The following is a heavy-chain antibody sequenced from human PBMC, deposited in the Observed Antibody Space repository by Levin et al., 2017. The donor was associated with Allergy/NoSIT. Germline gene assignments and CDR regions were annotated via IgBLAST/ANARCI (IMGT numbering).Heavy chain of an antibody. V-gene: IGHV4-34*01. D-gene: IGHD3-10*01. Sequence: SQTLSLTCAVYGGSFSGYYWSWIRQPPGKGLEWIGEINHSGSTNYNPSLKSRVTISVDTSKNQFSLKLSSVTAADTAVYYCAKSGSYYNRRFLSANPFDYWGQGTLVTVSS. J-gene: IGHJ4*02. CDR3: AKSGSYYNRRFLSANPFDY. CDR2: INHSGST. CDR1: GGSFSGYY.